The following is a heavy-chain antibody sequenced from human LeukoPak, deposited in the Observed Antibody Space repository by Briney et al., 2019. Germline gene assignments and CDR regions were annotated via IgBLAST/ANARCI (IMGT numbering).Heavy chain of an antibody. J-gene: IGHJ4*02. CDR3: ARLVVAAAN. D-gene: IGHD2-2*01. CDR2: ISSSSSTI. V-gene: IGHV3-48*04. CDR1: GFTFSSYS. Sequence: GGSLRLSCAASGFTFSSYSMSWVRQAPGKGLEWVSYISSSSSTIYYADSVKGRFTISTDNAKNSLYLQMNSLRAEDTAVYYCARLVVAAANWGQGTLVTVSS.